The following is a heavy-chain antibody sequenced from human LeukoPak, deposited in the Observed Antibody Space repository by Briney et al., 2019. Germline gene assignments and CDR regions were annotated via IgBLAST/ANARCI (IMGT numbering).Heavy chain of an antibody. CDR1: GGTFSSYA. CDR3: ASRVDTAMVTEQPNWFDP. Sequence: SVNVSCKASGGTFSSYAISWVRQAPGQGLEWMGRIIPILGIANYAQKFQGRVTITADKSTSTAYMELSSLRSEDTAVYYCASRVDTAMVTEQPNWFDPWGQGTLVTVSS. CDR2: IIPILGIA. J-gene: IGHJ5*02. V-gene: IGHV1-69*04. D-gene: IGHD5-18*01.